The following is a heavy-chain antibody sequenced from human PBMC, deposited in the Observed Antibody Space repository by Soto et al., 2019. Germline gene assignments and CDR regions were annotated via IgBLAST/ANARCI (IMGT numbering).Heavy chain of an antibody. CDR3: ARPRDGIAVAGTIDY. J-gene: IGHJ4*02. CDR1: GYSFTSYW. D-gene: IGHD6-19*01. Sequence: GESLKISCQGSGYSFTSYWIGWVRQMPGKGLEWMGIIYPGDSDTRYSPSFQGQVTISADKSISTAYLQWSSLKASDTAMYYCARPRDGIAVAGTIDYWGQGTLVTVSS. CDR2: IYPGDSDT. V-gene: IGHV5-51*01.